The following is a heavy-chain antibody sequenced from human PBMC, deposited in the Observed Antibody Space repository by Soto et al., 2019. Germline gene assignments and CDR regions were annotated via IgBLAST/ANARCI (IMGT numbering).Heavy chain of an antibody. Sequence: GESLKISCKGSGYTFSNFWIGWVRQMPGKGLEWMGIIYPGDSDTRYSPSFQGQVTISADKSISMAYLQWSSLKASDTAMYYCARPYGGNVGRAIYWGQGTLVTVSS. CDR3: ARPYGGNVGRAIY. CDR1: GYTFSNFW. V-gene: IGHV5-51*01. CDR2: IYPGDSDT. J-gene: IGHJ4*02. D-gene: IGHD2-15*01.